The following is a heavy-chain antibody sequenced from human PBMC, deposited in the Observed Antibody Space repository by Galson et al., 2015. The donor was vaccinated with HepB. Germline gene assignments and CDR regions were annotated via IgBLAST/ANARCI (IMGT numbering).Heavy chain of an antibody. V-gene: IGHV3-74*01. Sequence: SLRLSCAVSGFTISSYWMHWVRQAPGKGLVWVSRTNSDGSSTDYADSVRGRFTISRDNAKNTLYLQMNSLRAEDTAVYYCASKSKSYFHYSGQGTLVTASS. CDR2: TNSDGSST. CDR1: GFTISSYW. CDR3: ASKSKSYFHY. J-gene: IGHJ4*02.